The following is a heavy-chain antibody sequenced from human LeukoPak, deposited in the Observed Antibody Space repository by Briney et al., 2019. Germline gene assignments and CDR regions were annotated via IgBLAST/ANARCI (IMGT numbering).Heavy chain of an antibody. CDR2: IKQDGSEK. V-gene: IGHV3-7*01. J-gene: IGHJ6*02. CDR1: GFTFSSYW. Sequence: GGSLRLSCAASGFTFSSYWMSWVRQAPGKGLEWEANIKQDGSEKYYVDSVKGRFTISRDNAKNSLYLQMNSLRAEDTAVYYCARSAAIRNKNYYYYYGMDVWGQGTTVTVSS. D-gene: IGHD2-2*02. CDR3: ARSAAIRNKNYYYYYGMDV.